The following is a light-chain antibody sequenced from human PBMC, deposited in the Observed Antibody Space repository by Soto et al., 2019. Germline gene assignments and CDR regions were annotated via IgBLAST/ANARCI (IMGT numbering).Light chain of an antibody. V-gene: IGKV1-39*01. J-gene: IGKJ2*01. CDR1: QSITTY. Sequence: DIQMTQSPSSLSASVGDRVTITCRASQSITTYLGWFQQKPGKAPKLLIYGASGLQNGVPSRFIGSGSGTDFTLTISSLQPEDSAPYYCLQSSSSPYTFGKGTKLEIK. CDR2: GAS. CDR3: LQSSSSPYT.